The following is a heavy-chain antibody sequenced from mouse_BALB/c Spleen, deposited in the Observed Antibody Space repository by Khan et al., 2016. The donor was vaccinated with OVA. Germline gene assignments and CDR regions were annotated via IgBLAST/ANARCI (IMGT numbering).Heavy chain of an antibody. D-gene: IGHD6-1*01. V-gene: IGHV5-6-5*01. CDR2: IGSGDST. Sequence: EVELVESGGGLVKPGGSLKLSCAASGFTFSNYGMPWVRQSPEKRLEWVASIGSGDSTYYLDSVNGRFTIFRDNASNIPYLLMISLLSEDRAMCYCARDNGFAYWGQGTLVTVSA. CDR3: ARDNGFAY. CDR1: GFTFSNYG. J-gene: IGHJ3*01.